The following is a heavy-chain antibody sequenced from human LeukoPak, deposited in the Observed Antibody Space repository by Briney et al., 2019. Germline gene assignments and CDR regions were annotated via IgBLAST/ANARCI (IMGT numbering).Heavy chain of an antibody. CDR3: AKLGYCSGGSCN. CDR1: GGTFSSYA. J-gene: IGHJ4*02. Sequence: SVKVSCKASGGTFSSYAISWVRQAPGQGLEWMGGIIPIFGTANYAQKFQGRATITADESTSTAYMELSSLRSEDTAVYYCAKLGYCSGGSCNWGQGTLVTVSS. D-gene: IGHD2-15*01. CDR2: IIPIFGTA. V-gene: IGHV1-69*13.